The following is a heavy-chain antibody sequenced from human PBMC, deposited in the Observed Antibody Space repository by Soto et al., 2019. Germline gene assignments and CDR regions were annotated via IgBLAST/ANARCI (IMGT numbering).Heavy chain of an antibody. V-gene: IGHV4-34*01. CDR3: VCSSSDYFYGMDV. CDR1: GGSFSDYY. J-gene: IGHJ6*02. Sequence: QVQLQQWGAGLLKTSETLSLTCAVYGGSFSDYYWTWIRQPPGKGLEWIGEINQSGSTNYRPSLRSRVTMSVDTSKTQFSLKMSSVTAADTAVYYCVCSSSDYFYGMDVWGQGTMVTVSS. CDR2: INQSGST. D-gene: IGHD6-6*01.